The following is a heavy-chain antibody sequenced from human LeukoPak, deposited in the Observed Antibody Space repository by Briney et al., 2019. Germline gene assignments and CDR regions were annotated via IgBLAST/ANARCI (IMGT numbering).Heavy chain of an antibody. CDR2: INHSGST. J-gene: IGHJ4*02. CDR3: ARERANDYGDYDGVSS. V-gene: IGHV4-34*01. D-gene: IGHD4-17*01. CDR1: GGSFSGYY. Sequence: SETLSLTCAVYGGSFSGYYWSWIRQPPGKGLEWIGEINHSGSTNYNPSLKSRVTISVDTSKNQFSLKLSSVTAADTAVYYCARERANDYGDYDGVSSWGQGTLVTVSS.